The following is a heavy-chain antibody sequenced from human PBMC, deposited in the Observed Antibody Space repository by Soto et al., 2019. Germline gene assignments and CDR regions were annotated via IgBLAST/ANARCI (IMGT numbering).Heavy chain of an antibody. D-gene: IGHD3-9*01. CDR1: GGSISSYY. V-gene: IGHV4-59*08. J-gene: IGHJ3*02. CDR2: IYYSGST. Sequence: SETLSLTCTVSGGSISSYYWSWIRQPPGKGLEWIGYIYYSGSTNYNPSLKSRVTISVDTSKNQFSLKLSSVTAADTAVYYCARHRRGLYYDILTGYHPDAFDIWGQGTMVT. CDR3: ARHRRGLYYDILTGYHPDAFDI.